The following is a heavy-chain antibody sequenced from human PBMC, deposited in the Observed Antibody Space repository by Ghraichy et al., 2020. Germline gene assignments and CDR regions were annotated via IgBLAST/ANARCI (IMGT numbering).Heavy chain of an antibody. Sequence: SETLSLTCTVSGGSISSYYWSWIRQPPGKGLEWIGYIYYSGSTNYNPSLKSRVTISVDTSKNQFSLKLSSVTAADTAVYYCARTLTGTTGVVSDYWGQGTLVTVSS. CDR3: ARTLTGTTGVVSDY. CDR2: IYYSGST. CDR1: GGSISSYY. D-gene: IGHD1-7*01. V-gene: IGHV4-59*01. J-gene: IGHJ4*02.